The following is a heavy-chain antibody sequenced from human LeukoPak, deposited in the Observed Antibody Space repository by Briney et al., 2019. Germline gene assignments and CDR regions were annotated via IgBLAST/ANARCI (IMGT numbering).Heavy chain of an antibody. CDR2: INWNGGST. J-gene: IGHJ4*02. CDR3: ARDWDGSYSGFVDY. CDR1: GFTFSSYW. D-gene: IGHD1-26*01. V-gene: IGHV3-20*04. Sequence: PPGGSLRLSCAASGFTFSSYWMTWVRQAPGKGLEWVSGINWNGGSTGYADSVKGRFTISRDNAKNSLYLQMNSLRAEDTALYYCARDWDGSYSGFVDYWGQGTLVTVSS.